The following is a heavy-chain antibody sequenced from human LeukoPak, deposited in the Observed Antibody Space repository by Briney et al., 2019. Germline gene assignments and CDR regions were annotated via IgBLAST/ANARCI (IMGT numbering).Heavy chain of an antibody. J-gene: IGHJ4*02. Sequence: GGSLRLSCAASGFTFSTYWMHWVRQAPGKGPVWVSRIDGDGSDTNFADSVKGRFTISRDNAKNTVSLQMNSLRVEDTAVYYCVRGLDSYSYAYGLYWGQGTLVTVSS. V-gene: IGHV3-74*01. CDR2: IDGDGSDT. D-gene: IGHD5-18*01. CDR3: VRGLDSYSYAYGLY. CDR1: GFTFSTYW.